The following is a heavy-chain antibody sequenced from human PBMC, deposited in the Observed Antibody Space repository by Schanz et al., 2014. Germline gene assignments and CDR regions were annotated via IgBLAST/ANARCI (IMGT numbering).Heavy chain of an antibody. CDR1: GFTFSGFW. CDR3: AKDPRGDKNDRAYYFDY. J-gene: IGHJ4*02. Sequence: EVQLAESGGGLVQPGGSLRLSCAASGFTFSGFWMTWVRQAPGKGLEWVSSISSGGNPYYANSVKGRFGISRDNSENTLYLQMSSLRVEDTAVYYCAKDPRGDKNDRAYYFDYWGQGTLVSVSS. CDR2: ISSGGNP. V-gene: IGHV3-23*04. D-gene: IGHD3-10*01.